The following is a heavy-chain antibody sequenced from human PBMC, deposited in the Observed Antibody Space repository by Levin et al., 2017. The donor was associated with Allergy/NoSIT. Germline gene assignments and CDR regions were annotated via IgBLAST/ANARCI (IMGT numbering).Heavy chain of an antibody. CDR2: VDWDDDQ. CDR1: GFSVSTSGMS. V-gene: IGHV2-70*01. J-gene: IGHJ3*02. Sequence: ESGPTLVKPTQTLTLTCTVSGFSVSTSGMSVGWIRQPPGKALEWLALVDWDDDQYYNTSLKTRLTISKDTSKNQVVLTMTNMDPVDTATYYCERMVRGVIAAFDIWGQGTVLVVSS. CDR3: ERMVRGVIAAFDI. D-gene: IGHD3-10*01.